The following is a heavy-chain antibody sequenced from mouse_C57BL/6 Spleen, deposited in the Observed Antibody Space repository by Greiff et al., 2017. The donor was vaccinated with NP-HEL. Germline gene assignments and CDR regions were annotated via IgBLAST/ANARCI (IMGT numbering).Heavy chain of an antibody. CDR2: INPGSGGT. D-gene: IGHD2-4*01. V-gene: IGHV1-54*01. Sequence: QVQLKESGAELVRPGTSVKVSCKASGYAFTNYLIEWVKQRPGQGLEWIGVINPGSGGTNYNEKFKGKATLTADKSSSTAYMQLSSLTSEDSAVYFCARWDYDVGYWGQGTTLTVSS. J-gene: IGHJ2*01. CDR3: ARWDYDVGY. CDR1: GYAFTNYL.